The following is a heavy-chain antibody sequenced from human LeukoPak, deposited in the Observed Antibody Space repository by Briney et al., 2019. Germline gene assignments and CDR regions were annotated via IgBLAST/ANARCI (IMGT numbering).Heavy chain of an antibody. CDR2: IYYSGST. D-gene: IGHD4-11*01. CDR1: GGSISSSSYY. CDR3: ARSDYSSYYMDV. Sequence: PSETLSLTCTVSGGSISSSSYYWGWIRQPPGKGLEWIGSIYYSGSTYYNPSLKSRVTVSVDTSKNQFSLKLSSVTAADPALYYCARSDYSSYYMDVWGKGTTVTVSS. J-gene: IGHJ6*03. V-gene: IGHV4-39*01.